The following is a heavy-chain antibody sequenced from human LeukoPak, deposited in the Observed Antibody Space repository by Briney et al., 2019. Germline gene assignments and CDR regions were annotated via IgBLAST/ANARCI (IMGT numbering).Heavy chain of an antibody. Sequence: SETLSLTCTVSGGSISSGSYYWSWIRQPAGKGLEWIGRIYTSGSTNYNPSLKSRVTISVDTSKNQFSLKLSSVTAADTAVYYCARVGGATGVDYWGQGTLVTVSS. D-gene: IGHD1-26*01. J-gene: IGHJ4*02. CDR3: ARVGGATGVDY. V-gene: IGHV4-61*02. CDR2: IYTSGST. CDR1: GGSISSGSYY.